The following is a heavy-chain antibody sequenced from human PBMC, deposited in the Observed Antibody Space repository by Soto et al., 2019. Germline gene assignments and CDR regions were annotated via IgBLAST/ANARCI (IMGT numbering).Heavy chain of an antibody. CDR2: IYYSGST. D-gene: IGHD4-17*01. V-gene: IGHV4-59*08. Sequence: PSETLFLTCTVSGGSLSRGYWGWSRQPPGKGLEWIGHIYYSGSTNYNPSLKSRVTISVDTSKKQFSLKLSSVTAADTAVYYCARGPAVTTFYYYMAVWGKGTTVTVSS. CDR3: ARGPAVTTFYYYMAV. CDR1: GGSLSRGY. J-gene: IGHJ6*03.